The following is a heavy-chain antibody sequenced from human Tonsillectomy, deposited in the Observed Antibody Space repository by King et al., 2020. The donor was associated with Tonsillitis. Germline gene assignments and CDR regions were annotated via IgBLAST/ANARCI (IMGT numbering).Heavy chain of an antibody. CDR3: ASSVSGSFDY. D-gene: IGHD6-19*01. CDR1: GGSISSSDQY. J-gene: IGHJ4*02. CDR2: MYYSGTI. Sequence: QLQESGPGVVKPSETLSLTCTVSGGSISSSDQYWAWIRQPPGKGLEWIGYMYYSGTIFYNPSLKSRITISGGTSENRFSLKLSSVPAADTAVYFCASSVSGSFDYWGQGALVTVSS. V-gene: IGHV4-39*01.